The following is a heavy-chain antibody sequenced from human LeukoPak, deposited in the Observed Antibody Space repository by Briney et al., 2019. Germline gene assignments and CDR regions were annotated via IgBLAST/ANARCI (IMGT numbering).Heavy chain of an antibody. CDR2: INPNSGGA. CDR1: GYTFTGYY. D-gene: IGHD3-10*01. Sequence: ASVKVSCKASGYTFTGYYIHWVRQAPGQGLECVGWINPNSGGANYAQKFQGRVTMTGDTSISTAYMELSRLRSDDTAVYYCARGGSGSYFSWLDPWGQGTLVTVSS. CDR3: ARGGSGSYFSWLDP. J-gene: IGHJ5*02. V-gene: IGHV1-2*02.